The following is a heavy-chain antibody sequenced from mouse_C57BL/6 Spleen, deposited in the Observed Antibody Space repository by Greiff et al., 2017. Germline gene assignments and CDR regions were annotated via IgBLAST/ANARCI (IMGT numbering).Heavy chain of an antibody. J-gene: IGHJ2*01. CDR1: GFTFSSYA. CDR2: ISDGGSYT. CDR3: ARDEGNSLFDY. Sequence: EVNLVESGGGLVKPGGSLKLSCAASGFTFSSYAMSWVRQTPEKRLEWVATISDGGSYTYYPDNVKGRFTISRDNAKNNLYLQMSHLKSEDTAMYYCARDEGNSLFDYWGQGTTLTVSS. V-gene: IGHV5-4*01.